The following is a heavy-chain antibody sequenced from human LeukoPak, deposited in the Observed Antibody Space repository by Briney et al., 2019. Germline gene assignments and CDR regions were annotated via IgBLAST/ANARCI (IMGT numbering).Heavy chain of an antibody. V-gene: IGHV1-2*06. D-gene: IGHD3-22*01. CDR1: GYTFTDYY. CDR2: VNPNSGST. Sequence: ASVKVSCKASGYTFTDYYIHWVRQAPGQGLEWMGRVNPNSGSTDYAQKFQGRVIMTRDTSISTAYMELSRLRSDDTAVYYCARVGYYDSSGHYEYWGQGTLVTVSS. CDR3: ARVGYYDSSGHYEY. J-gene: IGHJ4*02.